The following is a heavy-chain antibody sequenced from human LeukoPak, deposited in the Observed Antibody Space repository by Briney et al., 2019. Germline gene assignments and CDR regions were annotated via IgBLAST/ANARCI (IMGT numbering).Heavy chain of an antibody. Sequence: GGSLRLSCAASEFTVSSNYMSWVRQAPGKGLEWVSVIYSGGSTYYADSVKGRFTISRDNSKNTLYLQMNSLRAEDTAVYYCARARRVGSAFDYWGQGTLVTVSS. V-gene: IGHV3-66*01. CDR1: EFTVSSNY. CDR3: ARARRVGSAFDY. D-gene: IGHD2-15*01. J-gene: IGHJ4*02. CDR2: IYSGGST.